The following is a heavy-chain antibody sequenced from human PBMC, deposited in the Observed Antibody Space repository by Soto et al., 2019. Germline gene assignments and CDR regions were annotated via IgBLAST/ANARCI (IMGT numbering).Heavy chain of an antibody. CDR1: GGSISSYY. CDR2: IYYSEST. Sequence: SDTLSLTCTVSGGSISSYYWSWIRQPPGKGLEWIGYIYYSESTNYNPSIKSRVTISVDTSKNQFSLKLSSVTAADTAVYYCARYQLLAATDAFDIWGQGTMVT. CDR3: ARYQLLAATDAFDI. J-gene: IGHJ3*02. D-gene: IGHD2-2*01. V-gene: IGHV4-59*08.